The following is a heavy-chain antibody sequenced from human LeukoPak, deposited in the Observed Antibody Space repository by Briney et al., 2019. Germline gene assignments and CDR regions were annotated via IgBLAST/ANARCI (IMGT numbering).Heavy chain of an antibody. Sequence: PSETLSLTCAVYGGSFSGYYWSWIRQPPGKGLEWIGEINHSGSTNYNPSLKSRVTISVDTSKNQFSLKLSSVTAADTAVYYCARGRFLEWFGHYYLDYWGQGTLVTVSS. J-gene: IGHJ4*02. D-gene: IGHD3-3*01. CDR1: GGSFSGYY. CDR2: INHSGST. CDR3: ARGRFLEWFGHYYLDY. V-gene: IGHV4-34*01.